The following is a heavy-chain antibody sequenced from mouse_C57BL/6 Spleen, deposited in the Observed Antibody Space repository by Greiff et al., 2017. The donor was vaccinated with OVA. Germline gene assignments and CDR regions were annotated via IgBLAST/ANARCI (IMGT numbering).Heavy chain of an antibody. CDR1: GYTFTDYY. CDR3: AGKWLLRGYYAMDY. V-gene: IGHV1-26*01. D-gene: IGHD2-3*01. CDR2: INPNNGGT. J-gene: IGHJ4*01. Sequence: QLQQSGPELVKPGASVKISCKASGYTFTDYYMNWVKQSHGKSLEWIGDINPNNGGTSYNQKFKGKATLTVDKSSSTAYMELRSLTSEDSAVYYCAGKWLLRGYYAMDYWGQGTSVTVSS.